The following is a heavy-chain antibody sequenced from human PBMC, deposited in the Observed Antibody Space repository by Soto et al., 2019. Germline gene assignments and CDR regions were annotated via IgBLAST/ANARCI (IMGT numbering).Heavy chain of an antibody. D-gene: IGHD6-6*01. V-gene: IGHV3-30-3*01. CDR2: ISYDGSNK. J-gene: IGHJ6*02. CDR3: ARDRRLAARRLVGGMDV. CDR1: GFTFSSYA. Sequence: GGSLRLSCAASGFTFSSYAMHWVRQAPGKGLEWVAVISYDGSNKYYADSVKGRFTISRDNSKNTLYLQMNSLRAEDTAVYYCARDRRLAARRLVGGMDVWGQGTTVTVSS.